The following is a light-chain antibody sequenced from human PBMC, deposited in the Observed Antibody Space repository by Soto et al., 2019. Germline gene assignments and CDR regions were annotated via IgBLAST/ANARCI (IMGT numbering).Light chain of an antibody. Sequence: DIQMTQSPSSLSASVGDRVTITCQASQDITNYLNWYQQKPGKAPKLLIYDASNLETGVPSRFSGSVSGTDVTFTISSLQPEDIARYYCQQYDNVPITFGQGTRLEIK. CDR3: QQYDNVPIT. CDR1: QDITNY. CDR2: DAS. V-gene: IGKV1-33*01. J-gene: IGKJ5*01.